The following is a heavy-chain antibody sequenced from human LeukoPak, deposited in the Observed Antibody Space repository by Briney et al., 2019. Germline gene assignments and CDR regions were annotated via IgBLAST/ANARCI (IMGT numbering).Heavy chain of an antibody. Sequence: GGSLKLSCAASGFTFSGAAMHWVRQASGKGLEWVGRIRSKPNNYATTYGASVKGRFIISRDDSKNTAYLQMNGLKIEDTAIYYCIAMVTIDYFDYWGQGVLVTVSS. CDR3: IAMVTIDYFDY. V-gene: IGHV3-73*01. CDR1: GFTFSGAA. CDR2: IRSKPNNYAT. J-gene: IGHJ4*02. D-gene: IGHD4/OR15-4a*01.